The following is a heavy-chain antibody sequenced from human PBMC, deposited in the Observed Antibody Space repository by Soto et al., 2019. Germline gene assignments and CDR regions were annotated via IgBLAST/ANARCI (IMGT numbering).Heavy chain of an antibody. D-gene: IGHD2-21*02. CDR3: AKDLYESVVVTAMSDY. CDR1: GFTFSSYG. Sequence: QVQLVESGGGVVQPGRSLRLSCAASGFTFSSYGMHWVRQAPGKGLEWVAVISYDGSNKYYADSVKGRFTISRDNSKNTLYLQMNSLRAEDTAVYYCAKDLYESVVVTAMSDYWGQGTLVTVSS. J-gene: IGHJ4*02. V-gene: IGHV3-30*18. CDR2: ISYDGSNK.